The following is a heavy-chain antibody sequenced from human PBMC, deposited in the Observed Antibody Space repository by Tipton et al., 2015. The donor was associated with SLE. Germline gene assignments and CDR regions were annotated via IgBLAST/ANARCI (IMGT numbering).Heavy chain of an antibody. Sequence: TLSLTCTVSGGSISSYYWSWIRQPPGKGLEWIGYIYYSGSTNHNPSLKSRVTISVDPAKNHFSLKLTSVTAADTAVYYCARGMLTWRGAIVGVDVWGQGTTVNVPS. CDR2: IYYSGST. CDR1: GGSISSYY. J-gene: IGHJ6*02. CDR3: ARGMLTWRGAIVGVDV. V-gene: IGHV4-59*08. D-gene: IGHD2-8*01.